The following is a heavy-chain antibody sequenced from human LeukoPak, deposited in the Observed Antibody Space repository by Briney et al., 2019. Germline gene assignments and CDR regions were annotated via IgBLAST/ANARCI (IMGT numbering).Heavy chain of an antibody. CDR2: IGVGDIQT. D-gene: IGHD3-16*01. CDR1: GFSFNNYA. V-gene: IGHV3-23*01. Sequence: GGSLRLSCVASGFSFNNYAITWVRQAPGKGLEWVSTIGVGDIQTFYADSVRGRFTISRDNSKKMVYLQMNSLRADDTAVYYCAKRLPAMGANFFDSWGQGTLVSVAS. J-gene: IGHJ4*02. CDR3: AKRLPAMGANFFDS.